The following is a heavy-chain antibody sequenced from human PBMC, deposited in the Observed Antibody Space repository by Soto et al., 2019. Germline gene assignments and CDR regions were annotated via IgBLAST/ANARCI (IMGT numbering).Heavy chain of an antibody. V-gene: IGHV4-59*01. J-gene: IGHJ5*02. Sequence: QVLLQESGPGLVKPSGTLSLTCTLSGGSTKFYYWSWIRQSPGKGLEWIGYVYHSGTTNYNPSLKSRVTISIETSKNQFSLELNSITAADAAVYYCARMTGDYGWVDPWGQGTLVTVSS. CDR3: ARMTGDYGWVDP. CDR1: GGSTKFYY. CDR2: VYHSGTT. D-gene: IGHD4-17*01.